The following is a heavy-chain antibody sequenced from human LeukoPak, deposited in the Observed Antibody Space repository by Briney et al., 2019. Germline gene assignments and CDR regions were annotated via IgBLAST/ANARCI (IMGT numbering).Heavy chain of an antibody. CDR1: GFTFSTYG. J-gene: IGHJ4*02. CDR2: ITTDGSTT. Sequence: PGGSLRLSCAASGFTFSTYGMHWVRQAPGKGVVWVSHITTDGSTTNYADSVKGRFTISRDNAKNTLYLQMNSLSAEDTAVYYCTKDQRGYDKPIDYWGQGTLVTVSS. V-gene: IGHV3-74*01. D-gene: IGHD5-12*01. CDR3: TKDQRGYDKPIDY.